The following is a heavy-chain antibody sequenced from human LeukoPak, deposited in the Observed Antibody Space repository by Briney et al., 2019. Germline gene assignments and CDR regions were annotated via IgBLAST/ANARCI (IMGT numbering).Heavy chain of an antibody. V-gene: IGHV3-53*01. Sequence: PGGSLRLSCAASGFTVSSNYMSWVRQAPGKGLEWVSIIYSGGSTYYADSVKGRFTISRDNSKNTLYLQMNSLRADDTAIYYCATDIRQLWSTAGPHYWGQGALVTVSS. CDR2: IYSGGST. D-gene: IGHD5-18*01. J-gene: IGHJ4*02. CDR3: ATDIRQLWSTAGPHY. CDR1: GFTVSSNY.